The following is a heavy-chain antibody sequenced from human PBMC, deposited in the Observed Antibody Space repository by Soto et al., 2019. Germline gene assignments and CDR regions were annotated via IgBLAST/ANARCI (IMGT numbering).Heavy chain of an antibody. V-gene: IGHV3-23*01. CDR3: AKDIQGRGATTGDDAFDI. Sequence: EVQLLASGGGLVQQGGSLRLSCVGSEFTFSNYAMNWVRQAPGEGPEWVSLISSSGGTTYYADSVNGRFSISRDNYKNTLDLQMNSLRVEDTAVYYCAKDIQGRGATTGDDAFDIWGQGTMVTVSS. CDR1: EFTFSNYA. D-gene: IGHD1-1*01. CDR2: ISSSGGTT. J-gene: IGHJ3*02.